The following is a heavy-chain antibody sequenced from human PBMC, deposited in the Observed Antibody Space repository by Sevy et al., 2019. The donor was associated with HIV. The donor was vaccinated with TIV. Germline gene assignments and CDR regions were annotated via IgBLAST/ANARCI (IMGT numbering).Heavy chain of an antibody. Sequence: ASVKVSCKASGYTFTSYGISWVRQAPGQGLEWMGWISAYNGNTNYAQKLQGRVTMTTDTSTSTAYMERRSLRSDDTAVYYCARESSGWGKAQFDYWGQGTLVTVSS. D-gene: IGHD6-19*01. CDR1: GYTFTSYG. CDR2: ISAYNGNT. V-gene: IGHV1-18*04. J-gene: IGHJ4*02. CDR3: ARESSGWGKAQFDY.